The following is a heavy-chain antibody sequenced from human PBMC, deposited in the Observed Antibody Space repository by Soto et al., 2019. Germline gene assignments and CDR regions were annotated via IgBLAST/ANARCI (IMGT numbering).Heavy chain of an antibody. J-gene: IGHJ4*02. V-gene: IGHV3-33*01. CDR2: IWYDGSNK. D-gene: IGHD6-13*01. CDR3: ARALLAAAGLDY. CDR1: GFTFSSYG. Sequence: GGSLRLSCAASGFTFSSYGMHWVRQAPGKGLEWVAVIWYDGSNKYYADSVKGRFTISRDNSKNTLYLQMNSLRAEDTAVYYCARALLAAAGLDYWGQGTLVTVSS.